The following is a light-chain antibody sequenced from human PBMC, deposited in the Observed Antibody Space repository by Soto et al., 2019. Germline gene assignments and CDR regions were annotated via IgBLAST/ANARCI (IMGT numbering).Light chain of an antibody. Sequence: DSQLTQSASFLSASVGDRVTITCRASQGISSYLAWYQQKPGKAPKLLIYAASTLQSGVPSRFSGSGSGTEFTLTISSLQPEDSATYYCQQLNSYPQTFGQGTHWRLN. CDR1: QGISSY. J-gene: IGKJ5*01. CDR3: QQLNSYPQT. CDR2: AAS. V-gene: IGKV1-9*01.